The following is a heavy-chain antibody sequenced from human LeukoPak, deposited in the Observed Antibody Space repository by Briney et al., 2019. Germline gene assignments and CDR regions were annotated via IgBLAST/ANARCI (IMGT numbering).Heavy chain of an antibody. V-gene: IGHV1-2*02. CDR3: ARGGEGSGWYGGYYFDY. J-gene: IGHJ4*02. CDR2: INPNSGGT. CDR1: GYTFTGYY. Sequence: GASVKVSCKASGYTFTGYYMHWVRQAPGQGLEWVGWINPNSGGTNYAQKFQGRVTMTRDTSISTAYMELSRLRSDDTAVYYCARGGEGSGWYGGYYFDYWGQGTLVTVSS. D-gene: IGHD6-19*01.